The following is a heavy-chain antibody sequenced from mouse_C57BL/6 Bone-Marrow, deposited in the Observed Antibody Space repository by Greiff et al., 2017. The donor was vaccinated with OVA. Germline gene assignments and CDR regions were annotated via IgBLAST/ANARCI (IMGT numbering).Heavy chain of an antibody. CDR3: TRRTGTMAMDY. CDR2: IDPETGGT. D-gene: IGHD4-1*01. CDR1: GYTFTDYD. J-gene: IGHJ4*01. V-gene: IGHV1-15*01. Sequence: VQLQQSGAELVRPGASVTLSCKASGYTFTDYDMHWVKQTPVHGLEWIGAIDPETGGTAYNQKFKGKAILTADKTSSTAYMELRSLTSEDSAVYYCTRRTGTMAMDYWGQGTSVTVSA.